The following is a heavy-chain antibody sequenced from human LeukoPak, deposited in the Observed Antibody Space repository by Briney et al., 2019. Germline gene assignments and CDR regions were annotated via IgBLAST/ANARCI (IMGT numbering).Heavy chain of an antibody. CDR3: AKDARYGYPYYFDY. J-gene: IGHJ4*02. V-gene: IGHV3-30*02. D-gene: IGHD5-18*01. CDR2: IRLDGSNT. CDR1: GFTFSSYG. Sequence: GGSLRLSCIASGFTFSSYGMHWVRQAPGKGLEWVAFIRLDGSNTYYADSVKGRFTISRDNSKNTLYLQMNSLRPEDTAVYYCAKDARYGYPYYFDYWGQGTLVTVSS.